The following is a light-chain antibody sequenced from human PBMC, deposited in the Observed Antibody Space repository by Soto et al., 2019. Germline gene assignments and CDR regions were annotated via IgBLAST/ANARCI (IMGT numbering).Light chain of an antibody. CDR1: ISNIGSNY. CDR3: AAWDNSLSGVV. Sequence: QSVLTQPPSASGTPGQRVTISCSGSISNIGSNYVYWYQKLPGTAPKVLIYSNNHRPSGVSDLFSGSKSGTSASLAIRGLRSDDEADYYCAAWDNSLSGVVFGGGTKLTVL. CDR2: SNN. V-gene: IGLV1-47*01. J-gene: IGLJ3*02.